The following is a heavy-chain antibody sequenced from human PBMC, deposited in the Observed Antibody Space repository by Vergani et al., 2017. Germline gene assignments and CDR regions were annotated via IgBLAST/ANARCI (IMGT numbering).Heavy chain of an antibody. CDR2: IKQDGSEK. V-gene: IGHV3-7*03. J-gene: IGHJ6*02. D-gene: IGHD3-3*01. CDR1: GFTFSSYW. Sequence: EVQLVESGGGLVQPGGSLRLSCAASGFTFSSYWMSWVRQAPGKGLEWVANIKQDGSEKYYVDSVKGRFTISRDNAKNSLYLQMNSLRAEDTAVYYCARDYKGRLRFLEWLSVRMDVWGQGTTVTVSS. CDR3: ARDYKGRLRFLEWLSVRMDV.